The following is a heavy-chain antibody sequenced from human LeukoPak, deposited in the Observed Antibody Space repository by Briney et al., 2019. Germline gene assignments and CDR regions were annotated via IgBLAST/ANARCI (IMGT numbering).Heavy chain of an antibody. D-gene: IGHD2-15*01. CDR1: GASIRSGDYY. CDR2: IYDSGST. Sequence: PSQTLSLTCTVSGASIRSGDYYWSWIRQPPGKGLEWIGYIYDSGSTYYNPSLKSRITISVDTSENRFSLRLSSVTATDTAVYYCARDCSGGSCYGAFDIWGQGTMVTVSS. J-gene: IGHJ3*02. V-gene: IGHV4-30-4*01. CDR3: ARDCSGGSCYGAFDI.